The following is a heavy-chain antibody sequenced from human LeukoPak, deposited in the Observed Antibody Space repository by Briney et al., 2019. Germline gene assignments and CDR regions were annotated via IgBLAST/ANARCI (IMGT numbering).Heavy chain of an antibody. D-gene: IGHD6-13*01. Sequence: SETLSLTCTVSGGSISSYYWSWIRQPPGKGLEWIGYIYYSGSTNYNPSLKSRVTISVDTSKNQFSLKLSSVTAADTAVYYCARGAPEYSSSSLDVWGQGTTVTVSS. J-gene: IGHJ6*02. CDR3: ARGAPEYSSSSLDV. V-gene: IGHV4-59*12. CDR1: GGSISSYY. CDR2: IYYSGST.